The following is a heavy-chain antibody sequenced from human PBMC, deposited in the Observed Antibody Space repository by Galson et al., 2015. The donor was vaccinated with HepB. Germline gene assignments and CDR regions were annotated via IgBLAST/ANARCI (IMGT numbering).Heavy chain of an antibody. Sequence: ETLSLTCTVSGGSISSYYWSWIRQPPGKGLEWIGYIYYSGSTNYNPSLKSRVTISVDTSKNQFSLKLSSVTAADTAVYYCAEGVVAATGVWFDPWGQGTLVTVSS. D-gene: IGHD2-15*01. CDR1: GGSISSYY. V-gene: IGHV4-59*01. J-gene: IGHJ5*02. CDR3: AEGVVAATGVWFDP. CDR2: IYYSGST.